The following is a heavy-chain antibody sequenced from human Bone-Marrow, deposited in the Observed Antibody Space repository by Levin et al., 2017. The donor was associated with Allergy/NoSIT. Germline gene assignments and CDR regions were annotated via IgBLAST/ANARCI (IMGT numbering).Heavy chain of an antibody. J-gene: IGHJ4*02. Sequence: KVSCKGSGYSFTSYWIGWVRQMPGKGLEWMGIIYPGDSDTRYNPSFRGQVTISADKSITTAFLQWNSLEASDTAMYYCARRIGTSWSNFDFWGQGTLVTVSS. D-gene: IGHD2-2*01. CDR3: ARRIGTSWSNFDF. V-gene: IGHV5-51*01. CDR2: IYPGDSDT. CDR1: GYSFTSYW.